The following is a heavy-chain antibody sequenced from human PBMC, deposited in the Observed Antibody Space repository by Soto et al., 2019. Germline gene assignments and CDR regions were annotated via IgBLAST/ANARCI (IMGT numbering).Heavy chain of an antibody. V-gene: IGHV1-2*04. J-gene: IGHJ6*02. Sequence: GASVKVSCKASGYTFTGYYMHWVRQAPGQGLEWMGWINPNSGGTNYAQKFQGWVTMTRDTSISTAYMELSRLRSDDTAVYYCARDRTTVTTFGYYYYYGMDVWGQGTTVTVSS. D-gene: IGHD4-17*01. CDR1: GYTFTGYY. CDR3: ARDRTTVTTFGYYYYYGMDV. CDR2: INPNSGGT.